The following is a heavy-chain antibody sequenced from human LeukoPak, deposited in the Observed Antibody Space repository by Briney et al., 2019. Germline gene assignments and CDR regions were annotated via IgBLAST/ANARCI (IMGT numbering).Heavy chain of an antibody. D-gene: IGHD1-1*01. CDR3: ARDYELGTPGSAYEFFDY. Sequence: ASVKVSCTASGYTFSGYFIQWVRHAPGQGLEWMGWINPNSGGTSYAQKFQGRVTMTRDMSISTVYMELSRLRSDDTAVYYCARDYELGTPGSAYEFFDYWGQGTLVTVSS. CDR1: GYTFSGYF. V-gene: IGHV1-2*02. CDR2: INPNSGGT. J-gene: IGHJ4*02.